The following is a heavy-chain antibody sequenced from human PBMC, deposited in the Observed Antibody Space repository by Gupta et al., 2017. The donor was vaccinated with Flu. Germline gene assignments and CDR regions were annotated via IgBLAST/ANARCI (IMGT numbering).Heavy chain of an antibody. J-gene: IGHJ6*02. D-gene: IGHD5-24*01. CDR2: ISHDGSNY. CDR1: GFSFSNSG. V-gene: IGHV3-30*18. CDR3: AKDWRWNNNNYGMNV. Sequence: QERVVESGGGVVQPGRSLRLSCAASGFSFSNSGMHWVRQAPGKGLEWVAVISHDGSNYYHADSVKGRFTISRDNSKNTLYLQMNGLRTEDTAVYYCAKDWRWNNNNYGMNVWGQGTTVTVSS.